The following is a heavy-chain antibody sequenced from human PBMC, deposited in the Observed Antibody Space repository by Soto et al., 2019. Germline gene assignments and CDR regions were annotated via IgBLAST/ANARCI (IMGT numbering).Heavy chain of an antibody. CDR3: ASALYCSGGSCSFDP. J-gene: IGHJ5*02. CDR1: GGSISSGGYY. D-gene: IGHD2-15*01. Sequence: PSETLSLTCTVSGGSISSGGYYWSWIRQHPGKGLEWIGYIYYTGSTSYNPSLKSRVTISMDTSKNQFSLKLTSVTAADTAVYYCASALYCSGGSCSFDPWGQGTLVTVSS. V-gene: IGHV4-61*08. CDR2: IYYTGST.